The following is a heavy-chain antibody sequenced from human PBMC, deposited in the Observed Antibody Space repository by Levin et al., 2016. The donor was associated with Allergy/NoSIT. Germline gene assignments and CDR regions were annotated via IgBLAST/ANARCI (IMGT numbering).Heavy chain of an antibody. Sequence: WVRQAPGQRLEWMGWINAGNGNTKYSQQFQGRVTITRDTSASTAYMELSSLRSEDTAVYYCARDGFVGSGYRNFDYWGQGTLVTVSS. V-gene: IGHV1-3*01. J-gene: IGHJ4*02. CDR2: INAGNGNT. CDR3: ARDGFVGSGYRNFDY. D-gene: IGHD3-22*01.